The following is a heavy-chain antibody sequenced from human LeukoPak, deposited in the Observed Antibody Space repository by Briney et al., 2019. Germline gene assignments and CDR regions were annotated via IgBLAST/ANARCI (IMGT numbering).Heavy chain of an antibody. J-gene: IGHJ3*02. CDR2: INPNGDIT. CDR1: GYTFTGYY. Sequence: VASVKVSCKASGYTFTGYYMHWVRQAPGQRLEWMGIINPNGDITNYAQKFQGRVTMTTDTSTSTVYMELSSLRSEDTAVYYCARGREEVEYSSYHGDDAFDIWGQGTMVTVSS. D-gene: IGHD6-6*01. V-gene: IGHV1-46*01. CDR3: ARGREEVEYSSYHGDDAFDI.